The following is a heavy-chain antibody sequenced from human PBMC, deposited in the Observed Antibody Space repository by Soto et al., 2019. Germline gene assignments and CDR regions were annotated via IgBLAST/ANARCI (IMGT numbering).Heavy chain of an antibody. CDR3: AGGEQLHY. CDR2: IWYDGSNK. D-gene: IGHD1-26*01. CDR1: GFTFTNYG. Sequence: GGSLSLSCAASGFTFTNYGMHWVRQAPGKGLEWVAIIWYDGSNKYYADSVKGRFTISRDNSENTVTLQMNSLRAEDTAVYYWAGGEQLHYGGQGTRVTVSS. J-gene: IGHJ4*01. V-gene: IGHV3-33*01.